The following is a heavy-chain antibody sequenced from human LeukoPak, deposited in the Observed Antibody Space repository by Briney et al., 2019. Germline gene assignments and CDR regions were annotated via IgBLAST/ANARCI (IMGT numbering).Heavy chain of an antibody. D-gene: IGHD1-26*01. V-gene: IGHV5-51*01. CDR2: IYPGDSDT. CDR1: GYRYSDYW. J-gene: IGHJ4*02. Sequence: GESLKISCKGSGYRYSDYWIGWVRQMPGKGLEWMGIIYPGDSDTRYSPSFQGQVTISADKSISTAYLQWSSLKTSDTAMYYCAKIGGTYYSPTIDYWGQGTLVTVSS. CDR3: AKIGGTYYSPTIDY.